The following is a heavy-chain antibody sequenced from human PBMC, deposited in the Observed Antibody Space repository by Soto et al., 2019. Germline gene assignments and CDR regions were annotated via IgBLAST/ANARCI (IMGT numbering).Heavy chain of an antibody. CDR3: AREESDDDSKYF. Sequence: QVQLVESGGGVVQPGRSLRLSCAASGFTFNKYGMDWVRQAPGKGLEWVAFISQDGSNEDYADSVKGRFSISRDNSKNTLYLQMNSLRPEDTAVYYCAREESDDDSKYFWGQGTLVTVSS. J-gene: IGHJ4*02. D-gene: IGHD4-4*01. V-gene: IGHV3-30-3*01. CDR1: GFTFNKYG. CDR2: ISQDGSNE.